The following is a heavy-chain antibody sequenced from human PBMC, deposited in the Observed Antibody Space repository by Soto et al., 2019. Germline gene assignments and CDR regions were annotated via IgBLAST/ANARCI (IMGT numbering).Heavy chain of an antibody. CDR1: GYSFATSG. Sequence: QVKLVQSGAEVKKPGASIKVSCKASGYSFATSGMTWVRQAPRQGLEWVGWISAYNGNSDYDQNLQDRFTMTTDTSTTTAYLELMNLRSDDSAVYYCARAGQYYDASGYANWGHGTLVTVSS. D-gene: IGHD3-22*01. V-gene: IGHV1-18*01. CDR3: ARAGQYYDASGYAN. J-gene: IGHJ4*01. CDR2: ISAYNGNS.